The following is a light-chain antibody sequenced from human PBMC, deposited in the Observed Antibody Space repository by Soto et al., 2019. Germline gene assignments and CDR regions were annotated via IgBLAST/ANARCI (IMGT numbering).Light chain of an antibody. CDR1: NGHSTYA. CDR2: LNSDGSH. J-gene: IGLJ2*01. V-gene: IGLV4-69*01. Sequence: QLVLTQSPSASASLGASVKLTCTLSNGHSTYAIAWHQQPPEKGPRYLMKLNSDGSHSKENGIPDRFSGSSSGAERYLTISSLQSEDEADYYCQTWGTGIVVFGGGNQLTVL. CDR3: QTWGTGIVV.